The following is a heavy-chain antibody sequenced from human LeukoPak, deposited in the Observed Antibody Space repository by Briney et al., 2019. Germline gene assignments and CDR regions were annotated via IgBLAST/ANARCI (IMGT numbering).Heavy chain of an antibody. D-gene: IGHD2-15*01. J-gene: IGHJ4*02. Sequence: PSETLSLTCAVYGGSFSGYYWSWIRQPPGKGLEWIGEINHSGSTNYNPSLKSRVTISVDTSKNQFSPKLSSVTAAGTAVYYCAALSMVAGFDYWGQGTLVTVSS. CDR2: INHSGST. V-gene: IGHV4-34*01. CDR3: AALSMVAGFDY. CDR1: GGSFSGYY.